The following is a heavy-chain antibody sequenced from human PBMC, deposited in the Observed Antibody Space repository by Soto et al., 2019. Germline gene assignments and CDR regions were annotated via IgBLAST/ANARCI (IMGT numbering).Heavy chain of an antibody. V-gene: IGHV4-30-2*01. D-gene: IGHD3-10*01. CDR2: ILHTGGT. CDR1: GGSISGGGLS. CDR3: ARLQFGEGFDY. J-gene: IGHJ4*02. Sequence: SETLSLTCAVSGGSISGGGLSWSWIRQPPGKGLEWIGYILHTGGTQYNPSLKSRVSMSVDKSKNQFSLHLTSVTAADTAVYYCARLQFGEGFDYWGQGALVTVSS.